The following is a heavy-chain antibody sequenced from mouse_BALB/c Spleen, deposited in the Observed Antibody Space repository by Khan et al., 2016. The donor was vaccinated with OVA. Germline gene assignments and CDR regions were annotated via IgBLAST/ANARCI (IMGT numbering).Heavy chain of an antibody. CDR3: ARHGYGGFAY. V-gene: IGHV1-18*01. CDR2: IFPNNDGT. CDR1: GYTFTDYN. D-gene: IGHD2-2*01. Sequence: VQLKQSGPELVKPGASVKIPCKASGYTFTDYNMAWVKQSHGKSLEWIGDIFPNNDGTIYNQKFKGKATLTVDKSSNTAYMELRSLTSEDTAVYYCARHGYGGFAYWGQGSLVTVSA. J-gene: IGHJ3*01.